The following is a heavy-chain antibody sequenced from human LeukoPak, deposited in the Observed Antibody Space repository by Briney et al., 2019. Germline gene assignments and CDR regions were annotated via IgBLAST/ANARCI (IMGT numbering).Heavy chain of an antibody. CDR2: VKPKSGDS. Sequence: ASVKVSCKASGYTFTNYHMHWVRQAPGQGLEWLGLVKPKSGDSDFVQKFRGRVTVTTDVSTTTIHMELSNLRSDDTAVYYCARGRGVPGPGNALDIWGQGTMVTVSS. CDR3: ARGRGVPGPGNALDI. J-gene: IGHJ3*02. CDR1: GYTFTNYH. D-gene: IGHD2-8*01. V-gene: IGHV1-2*06.